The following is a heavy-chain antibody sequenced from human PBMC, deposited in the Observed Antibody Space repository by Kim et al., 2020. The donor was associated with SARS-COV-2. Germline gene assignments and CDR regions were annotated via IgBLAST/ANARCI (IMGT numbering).Heavy chain of an antibody. CDR3: VNGKGDYILYGMDV. V-gene: IGHV3-64D*06. Sequence: GGSLRLSCSASGFTFSNYAMHWVRQAPGKGLEHVSAISNNGGSTYYADSVKGRFTISRDNSKNTLYLQMSSLSAEDTAVYYCVNGKGDYILYGMDVWGQGTTVTVSS. CDR2: ISNNGGST. CDR1: GFTFSNYA. D-gene: IGHD4-17*01. J-gene: IGHJ6*02.